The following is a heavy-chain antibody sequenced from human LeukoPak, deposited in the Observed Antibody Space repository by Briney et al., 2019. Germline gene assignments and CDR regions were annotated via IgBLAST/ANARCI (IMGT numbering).Heavy chain of an antibody. J-gene: IGHJ6*02. CDR1: GYTLTELS. Sequence: ASVKVSCTVSGYTLTELSMHWVRQAPGKGLEWMGGFDPEDGETIYAQKFQGRVTMTEDTSTDTAYMELSSLRSEDTAVYYCATVRYDFWSGYSFYYYYGMDVWGQGTTVTVSS. CDR3: ATVRYDFWSGYSFYYYYGMDV. CDR2: FDPEDGET. V-gene: IGHV1-24*01. D-gene: IGHD3-3*01.